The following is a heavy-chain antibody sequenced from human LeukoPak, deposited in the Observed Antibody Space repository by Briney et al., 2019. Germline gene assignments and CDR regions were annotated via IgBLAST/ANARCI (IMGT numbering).Heavy chain of an antibody. J-gene: IGHJ4*02. D-gene: IGHD6-13*01. Sequence: GGSLRLSCAASGFTFSRYWMHWVRQAPGKGLMWVSRISPDGSTTLYADSVKGRFTISRDNAKNTLYLQMNSLRAEDTAVYFCAGYSSSWYGGNSDYWGQGALVTVSS. CDR1: GFTFSRYW. CDR2: ISPDGSTT. CDR3: AGYSSSWYGGNSDY. V-gene: IGHV3-74*03.